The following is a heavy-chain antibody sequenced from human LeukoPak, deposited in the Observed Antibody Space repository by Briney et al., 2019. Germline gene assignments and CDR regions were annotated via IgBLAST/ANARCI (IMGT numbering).Heavy chain of an antibody. CDR2: IYYSGST. CDR1: RGSISSYY. D-gene: IGHD6-13*01. Sequence: SETLSLTCTVSRGSISSYYWSWIRQPPGKGLEWIGYIYYSGSTNYNPSLKSRVTISVDTSKNQFSLKLSSVTAADTAVYYCARASSSSWYSGYYMDVWGKGTTVTVSS. V-gene: IGHV4-59*01. CDR3: ARASSSSWYSGYYMDV. J-gene: IGHJ6*03.